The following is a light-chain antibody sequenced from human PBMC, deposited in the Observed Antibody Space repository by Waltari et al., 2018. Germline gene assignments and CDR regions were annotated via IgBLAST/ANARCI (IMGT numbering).Light chain of an antibody. CDR1: NIGSKN. V-gene: IGLV3-9*01. J-gene: IGLJ1*01. CDR2: TDT. CDR3: QVWDINTGV. Sequence: SYEVTQPLSLSVALGPTARITCGGNNIGSKNVHWYQQKPGQAPVLVIYTDTNRPSGIPERFSGSNSGNTATLTITSAQAGDEADYFCQVWDINTGVFGTGTRVTVL.